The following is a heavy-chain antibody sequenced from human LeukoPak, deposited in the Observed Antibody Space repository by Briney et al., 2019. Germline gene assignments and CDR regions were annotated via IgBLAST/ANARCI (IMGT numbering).Heavy chain of an antibody. CDR1: GFTFSSYA. J-gene: IGHJ4*02. CDR2: IGGSGGNT. D-gene: IGHD2-15*01. CDR3: AKDSPVATR. V-gene: IGHV3-23*01. Sequence: GGSLRLSCAASGFTFSSYAMSWVRQAPGKGLEWVSAIGGSGGNTYHADSVKGRFTISRDNSKNTLNLQMNSLRADDTAVYYCAKDSPVATRWGQGTLVTVSS.